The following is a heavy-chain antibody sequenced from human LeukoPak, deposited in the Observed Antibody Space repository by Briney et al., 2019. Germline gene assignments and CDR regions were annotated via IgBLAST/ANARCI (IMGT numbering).Heavy chain of an antibody. CDR2: ISSSSSTI. V-gene: IGHV3-48*01. D-gene: IGHD6-6*01. J-gene: IGHJ6*03. Sequence: GGSLRLSCAASGFTFSSYSMNWVRQAPGKGLEWVPYISSSSSTIYYADSVKGRFTISRDNAKNSLYLQMNSLRAEDTAVYYCAREVGVYNYYYYMDVWGTGTTVTVSS. CDR3: AREVGVYNYYYYMDV. CDR1: GFTFSSYS.